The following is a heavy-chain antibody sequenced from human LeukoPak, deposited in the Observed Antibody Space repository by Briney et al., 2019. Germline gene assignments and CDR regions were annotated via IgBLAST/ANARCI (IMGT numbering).Heavy chain of an antibody. V-gene: IGHV3-53*01. CDR1: GFTVCSSF. Sequence: GGSLRLSCAASGFTVCSSFMTWDRQAPGKGLEWVSVIYSGGSTYYADSVKGRFTISRDNSKNTLYLQMNSLRAEDTAVYYCARDSAVAGYDYWGQGTLVTVSS. D-gene: IGHD6-19*01. CDR3: ARDSAVAGYDY. J-gene: IGHJ4*02. CDR2: IYSGGST.